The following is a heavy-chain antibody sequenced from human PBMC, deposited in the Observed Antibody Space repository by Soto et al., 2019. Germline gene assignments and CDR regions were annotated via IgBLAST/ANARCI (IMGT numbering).Heavy chain of an antibody. CDR1: GGTFSSYA. CDR3: ARVSPPDDFYGYYGMDV. V-gene: IGHV1-69*01. CDR2: IIPILGTA. J-gene: IGHJ6*02. D-gene: IGHD3-3*01. Sequence: QVQLVQSGAEVKKPGSSVKVSCKASGGTFSSYAISWVRQAPGQGLEWMGGIIPILGTANYAQKFQGRVTITADESTSTAYMELSSLRSEDTAVYYCARVSPPDDFYGYYGMDVWGQGTTVTVSS.